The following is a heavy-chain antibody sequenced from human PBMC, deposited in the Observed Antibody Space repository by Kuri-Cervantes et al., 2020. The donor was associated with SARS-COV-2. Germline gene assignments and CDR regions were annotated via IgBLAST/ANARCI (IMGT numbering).Heavy chain of an antibody. CDR1: GDTFNSHT. CDR3: ARDDGGAAGQESIFDY. CDR2: IVPIFGTP. Sequence: SVKVSCKASGDTFNSHTINWVRQAPGRGLEWMGGIVPIFGTPDYAQKFQGRVTITADTSIAYMELFSLRSDDTAVYYCARDDGGAAGQESIFDYWGQGTLVTVSS. J-gene: IGHJ4*02. D-gene: IGHD6-13*01. V-gene: IGHV1-69*13.